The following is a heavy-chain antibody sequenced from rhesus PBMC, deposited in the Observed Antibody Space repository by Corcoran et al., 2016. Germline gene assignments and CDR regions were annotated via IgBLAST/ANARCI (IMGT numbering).Heavy chain of an antibody. Sequence: QVQLQESGPGLVKPSETLSLTCAGSGYSISSNYWSWSRQPPGEAMEWIGYIYGSSGSTYYNPSLKSRVTISTDTSKNQLSLKLSSVTAADTAVYYCAMGNSGFDVWGPGVLVTVSS. J-gene: IGHJ5-1*01. V-gene: IGHV4-147*01. D-gene: IGHD1-44*01. CDR2: IYGSSGST. CDR3: AMGNSGFDV. CDR1: GYSISSNY.